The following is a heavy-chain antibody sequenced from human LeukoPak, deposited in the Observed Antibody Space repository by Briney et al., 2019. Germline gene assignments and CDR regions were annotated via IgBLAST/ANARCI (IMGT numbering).Heavy chain of an antibody. CDR3: ARTGTTGYYYYYMDV. J-gene: IGHJ6*03. CDR2: ISSSGSTI. Sequence: PGGSLRLSCAASGFTFSSYEMNWVRQAPGKGLEWVSYISSSGSTIYYADSVKGRLTISRDNAKNSLYLQMNSLRAEDTALYYCARTGTTGYYYYYMDVWGKGTTVTVSS. D-gene: IGHD1-1*01. CDR1: GFTFSSYE. V-gene: IGHV3-48*03.